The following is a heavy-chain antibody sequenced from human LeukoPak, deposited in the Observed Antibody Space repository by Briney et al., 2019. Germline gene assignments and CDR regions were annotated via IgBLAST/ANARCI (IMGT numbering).Heavy chain of an antibody. CDR2: ISSSSSYI. Sequence: GRSLRLSCAASGFTFSSYGMHWVRQAPGKGLEWVSSISSSSSYIYYADSVKGRFTISRDNAKNSLYLQMNSLRAEDTAVYYCARGYTAMALDYWGQGTLVTVSS. V-gene: IGHV3-21*01. J-gene: IGHJ4*02. CDR1: GFTFSSYG. CDR3: ARGYTAMALDY. D-gene: IGHD5-18*01.